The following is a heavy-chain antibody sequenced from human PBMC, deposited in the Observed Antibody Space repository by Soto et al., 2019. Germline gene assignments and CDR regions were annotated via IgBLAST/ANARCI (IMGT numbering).Heavy chain of an antibody. CDR1: GFTFSSYE. J-gene: IGHJ6*02. CDR3: ASSPLPLGYCSSTSCFGMDV. V-gene: IGHV3-48*03. D-gene: IGHD2-2*01. Sequence: EVQLVESGGGLVQPGGSLRLSCAASGFTFSSYEMNWVRQAPGKGLEWVSYISSSGSTIYYADSVKGRFTISRDNAKNSLYLQMNSLRAEDAAVYYCASSPLPLGYCSSTSCFGMDVWGQGTTVTVSS. CDR2: ISSSGSTI.